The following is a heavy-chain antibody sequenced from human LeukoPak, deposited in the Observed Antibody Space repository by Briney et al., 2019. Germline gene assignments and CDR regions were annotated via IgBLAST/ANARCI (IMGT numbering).Heavy chain of an antibody. CDR3: ARDLRAVAGHNWFDP. CDR2: IYHSGST. J-gene: IGHJ5*02. D-gene: IGHD6-19*01. Sequence: SETLSLTCAVYGGSFSDYWWTWIRQPPGKGLEWIGSIYHSGSTYYNPSLKSRVTISVDTSKNQFSLKLSSVTAADTAVYYCARDLRAVAGHNWFDPWGQGTLVTVSS. CDR1: GGSFSDYW. V-gene: IGHV4-34*01.